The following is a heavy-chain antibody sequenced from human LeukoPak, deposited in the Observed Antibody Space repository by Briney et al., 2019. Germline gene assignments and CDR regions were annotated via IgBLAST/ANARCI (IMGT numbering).Heavy chain of an antibody. CDR3: AKDRRGAYDY. CDR2: ISYDGSNK. D-gene: IGHD3-10*01. CDR1: GFTFSSYA. V-gene: IGHV3-30-3*01. J-gene: IGHJ4*02. Sequence: GGSLRLSCAASGFTFSSYAMHWVRQAPGKGLEWVAVISYDGSNKYYADSVKGRFTISRDNSKNTLYLKMNSLRAEDTAVYYCAKDRRGAYDYWGQGTLVTVSS.